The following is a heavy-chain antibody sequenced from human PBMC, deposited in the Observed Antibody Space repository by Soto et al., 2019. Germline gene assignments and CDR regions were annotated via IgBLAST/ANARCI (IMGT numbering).Heavy chain of an antibody. J-gene: IGHJ4*02. V-gene: IGHV3-30*18. CDR1: GFTFSSYG. CDR3: AKEGWGYDSSGYYEY. D-gene: IGHD3-22*01. CDR2: ISYDGSNK. Sequence: GGSLRLSCAASGFTFSSYGMHWVRQAPGKGLEWVAVISYDGSNKYYADSVKGRFTISRDNSKNTLYLQMNSLRAEDTAVYYCAKEGWGYDSSGYYEYWGQGTLVNVSS.